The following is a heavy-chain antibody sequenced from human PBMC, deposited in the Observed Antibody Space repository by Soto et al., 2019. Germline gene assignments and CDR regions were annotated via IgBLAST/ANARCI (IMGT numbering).Heavy chain of an antibody. D-gene: IGHD5-18*01. CDR3: SKDRVLLWFLDP. CDR1: VFTFSSYA. Sequence: WRSLRLPCSASVFTFSSYAMRWLRQAPGKGLEWITAISRSGGSTYYADSVKGRFTNPRDNSKNTLYLQMNSLRAEDTSVSYYSKDRVLLWFLDPWGQGTQVTFSA. J-gene: IGHJ5*02. CDR2: ISRSGGST. V-gene: IGHV3-23*01.